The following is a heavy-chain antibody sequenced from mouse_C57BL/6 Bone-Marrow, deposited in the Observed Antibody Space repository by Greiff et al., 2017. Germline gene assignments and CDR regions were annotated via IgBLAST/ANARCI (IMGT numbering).Heavy chain of an antibody. CDR1: GFSLTSYG. Sequence: QVQLQQSGPGLVQPSQSLSITCTVSGFSLTSYGVHWVRQSPGKGLEWLGVIWSGGSTDYNAAFISRLSISKDNSKSQVFFKMNSLQADDTAIYYCARSMMVTKWYFDVWGTGTTVTVSS. CDR2: IWSGGST. CDR3: ARSMMVTKWYFDV. D-gene: IGHD2-3*01. V-gene: IGHV2-2*01. J-gene: IGHJ1*03.